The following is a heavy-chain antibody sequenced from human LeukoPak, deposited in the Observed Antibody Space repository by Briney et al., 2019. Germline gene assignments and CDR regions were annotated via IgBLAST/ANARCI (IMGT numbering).Heavy chain of an antibody. Sequence: PGGSLRLSCAASGFIFSNYWMSWVRQAPGKGLEWVANIKQDGSEKYYVDSVKGRFTISRDNAKNSQYLQMNSLRAEDTAVYYCARGRREAPHDAFDIWGQGTMVTVSS. D-gene: IGHD6-6*01. J-gene: IGHJ3*02. CDR1: GFIFSNYW. CDR3: ARGRREAPHDAFDI. CDR2: IKQDGSEK. V-gene: IGHV3-7*03.